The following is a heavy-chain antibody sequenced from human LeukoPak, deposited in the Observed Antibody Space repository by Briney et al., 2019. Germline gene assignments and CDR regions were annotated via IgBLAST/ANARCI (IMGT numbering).Heavy chain of an antibody. J-gene: IGHJ1*01. CDR2: IRYDGSNK. Sequence: GGSLRLSCAASGFTFSSCGMHWVRQAPGKGLEWVAFIRYDGSNKYYADSVKGRFTISRDNSKNTLYLQMNSLRAEDTAVYYCAKETNIVVVPAAIGYFQHWGQGTLVTVSS. CDR3: AKETNIVVVPAAIGYFQH. V-gene: IGHV3-30*02. CDR1: GFTFSSCG. D-gene: IGHD2-2*02.